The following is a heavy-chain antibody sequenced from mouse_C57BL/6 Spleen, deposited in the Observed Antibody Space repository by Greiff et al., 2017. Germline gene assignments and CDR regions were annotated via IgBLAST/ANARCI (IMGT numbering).Heavy chain of an antibody. Sequence: QVQLQQPGAELVMPGASVKLSCKASGYTFTSYWMHWVKQRPGQGLEWIGEIDPSDSYTNYNQKFKGKSTLTVDKSSSTAYMQLSSLTSEDSAVXYCARHYGYDYWYFDVWGTGTTVTVSS. J-gene: IGHJ1*03. CDR3: ARHYGYDYWYFDV. D-gene: IGHD2-2*01. CDR1: GYTFTSYW. CDR2: IDPSDSYT. V-gene: IGHV1-69*01.